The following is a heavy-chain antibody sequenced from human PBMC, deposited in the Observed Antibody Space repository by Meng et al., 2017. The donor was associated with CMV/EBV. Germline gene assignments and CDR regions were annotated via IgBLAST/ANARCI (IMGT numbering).Heavy chain of an antibody. D-gene: IGHD5-18*01. J-gene: IGHJ4*02. V-gene: IGHV1-18*01. CDR3: ARATAMVTCKYDY. CDR2: ISAYNGNT. Sequence: VSCQACRYTFTRYVISWVGQAPGQGLEGMGWISAYNGNTNYAQKLQGRVTMTTVTSTSTAYMELRSLRSDDTAVYYCARATAMVTCKYDYWGQGTLVTVSS. CDR1: RYTFTRYV.